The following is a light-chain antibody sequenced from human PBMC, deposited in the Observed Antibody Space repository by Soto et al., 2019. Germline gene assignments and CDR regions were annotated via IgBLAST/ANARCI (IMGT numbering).Light chain of an antibody. V-gene: IGKV1-27*01. CDR2: AAS. J-gene: IGKJ1*01. CDR3: QKYNSAPRT. CDR1: QGISNY. Sequence: DIQMNQSPSTLSASVGDRVTITYRTSQGISNYLAWYQQKPGQVPKLLIYAASTLQSAVPSRFSGSVSGTDFTLTISSLQPEDVATYYCQKYNSAPRTFGQVTKVDIK.